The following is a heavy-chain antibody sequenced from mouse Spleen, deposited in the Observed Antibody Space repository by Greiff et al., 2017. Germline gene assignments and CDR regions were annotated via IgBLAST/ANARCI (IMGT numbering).Heavy chain of an antibody. V-gene: IGHV5-6-5*01. CDR2: ISSGGST. CDR1: GFTFSSYA. CDR3: AREGRNFYYAMDY. J-gene: IGHJ4*01. Sequence: EVQRVESGGGLVKPGGSLKLSCAASGFTFSSYAMSWVRQTPEKRLEWVASISSGGSTYYPDSVKGRFTISRDNARNILYLQMSSLRSEDTAMYYCAREGRNFYYAMDYWGQGTSVTVSS.